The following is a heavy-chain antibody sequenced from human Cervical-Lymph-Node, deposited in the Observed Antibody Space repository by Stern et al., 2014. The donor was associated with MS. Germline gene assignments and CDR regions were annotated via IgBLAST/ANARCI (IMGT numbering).Heavy chain of an antibody. CDR1: VGTFSKFP. D-gene: IGHD6-13*01. CDR3: ALSSETSDRWYSLGYDL. V-gene: IGHV1-69*01. CDR2: IFPVFGTP. Sequence: VQLVESGAEVTKPGSSVKVSCKASVGTFSKFPSSWVRQAPGHGLEWMGGIFPVFGTPTYAQEFRGMVTITADVSTSTVYMELSSLRSDDTAVYYCALSSETSDRWYSLGYDLWGQGTLVTVSS. J-gene: IGHJ5*02.